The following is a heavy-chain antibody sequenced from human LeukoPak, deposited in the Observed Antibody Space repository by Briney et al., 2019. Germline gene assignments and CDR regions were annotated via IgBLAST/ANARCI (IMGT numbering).Heavy chain of an antibody. CDR1: GGSISGYY. D-gene: IGHD1-26*01. CDR2: IYYSGST. CDR3: ARREPSLHPDAFDI. V-gene: IGHV4-59*01. Sequence: PSETLSLTCTVSGGSISGYYWSWIRQPPGKGLEWIGYIYYSGSTNYNPSLKSRVTISVDTSKNQFSLKLSSVTAADTAVYYCARREPSLHPDAFDIWGQGTTVTVSS. J-gene: IGHJ3*02.